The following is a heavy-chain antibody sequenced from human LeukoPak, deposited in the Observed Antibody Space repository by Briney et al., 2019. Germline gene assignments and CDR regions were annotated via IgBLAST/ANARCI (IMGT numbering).Heavy chain of an antibody. CDR1: GGSLSSYY. V-gene: IGHV4-59*08. CDR2: IYYSGST. J-gene: IGHJ6*03. D-gene: IGHD3-3*01. Sequence: SETLSLTCTVSGGSLSSYYWSWIRQPPGKGLEWIGYIYYSGSTNYNPSLKSRVTISVDTSKNQFSLKLSSVTAADTAVYYCARAVPGGYDFWSGYPYYYMDVWGKGTTVTVSS. CDR3: ARAVPGGYDFWSGYPYYYMDV.